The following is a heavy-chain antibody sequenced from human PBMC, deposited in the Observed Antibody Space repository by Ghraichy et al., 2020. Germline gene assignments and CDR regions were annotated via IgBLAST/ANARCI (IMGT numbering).Heavy chain of an antibody. CDR1: GGSISSYY. CDR2: IYYSGST. V-gene: IGHV4-59*01. J-gene: IGHJ4*02. CDR3: ARWHSKPYYFDY. D-gene: IGHD6-13*01. Sequence: SETLSLTCTVSGGSISSYYWSWIRQPPGKGLEWIGYIYYSGSTNYNPSLKSRVTISVDTSKNQFSLKLSSVTAADTAVYYCARWHSKPYYFDYWGQGTLVTVSS.